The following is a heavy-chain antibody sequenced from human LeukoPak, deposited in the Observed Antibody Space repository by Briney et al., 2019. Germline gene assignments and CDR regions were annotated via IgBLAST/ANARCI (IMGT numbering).Heavy chain of an antibody. CDR3: AKAWYLWFGEKPVDY. V-gene: IGHV3-66*02. J-gene: IGHJ4*02. CDR2: IYSGGST. D-gene: IGHD3-10*01. Sequence: PGGSLRLSCAASGFTVSSNYMSWVRQAPGKGLEWVSVIYSGGSTYYADSVKGRFTISRDNSKNTLYLQMNSLRAEDTAVYYCAKAWYLWFGEKPVDYWGQGTLVTVSS. CDR1: GFTVSSNY.